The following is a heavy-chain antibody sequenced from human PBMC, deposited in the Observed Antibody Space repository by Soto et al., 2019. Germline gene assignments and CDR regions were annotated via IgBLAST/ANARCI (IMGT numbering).Heavy chain of an antibody. CDR2: ITGSGGIT. CDR1: GFTFSSYA. D-gene: IGHD6-19*01. J-gene: IGHJ2*01. CDR3: ARGDSSGWTYWYFDL. V-gene: IGHV3-23*01. Sequence: EVQLLESGGDLVQPGGSLRLSCAASGFTFSSYAMSWVRQAPGKGLEWVSIITGSGGITYYADSVKGRFTISRDNFMNALSLQMNSVRAEDTAVYYCARGDSSGWTYWYFDLWGRGTLATVSS.